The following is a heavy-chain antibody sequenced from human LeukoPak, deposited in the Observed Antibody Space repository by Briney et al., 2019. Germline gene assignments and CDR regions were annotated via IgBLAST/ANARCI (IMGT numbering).Heavy chain of an antibody. Sequence: ASVKVSCKASGYTFTSYAMHWVRQAPGQRLEWMGWINAGNGNTKYSQKFQGRVTITRDTSASTAYMELSSLRSEDTAVYYCARDLAEVPAATDWFDPWGQGTLVTVSS. J-gene: IGHJ5*02. CDR2: INAGNGNT. D-gene: IGHD2-2*01. V-gene: IGHV1-3*01. CDR1: GYTFTSYA. CDR3: ARDLAEVPAATDWFDP.